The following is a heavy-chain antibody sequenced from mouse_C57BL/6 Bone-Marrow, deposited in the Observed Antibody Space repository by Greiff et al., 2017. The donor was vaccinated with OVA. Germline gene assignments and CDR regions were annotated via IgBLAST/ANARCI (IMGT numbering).Heavy chain of an antibody. CDR3: ARGRVSWYYGSGWFAY. Sequence: QVQLQQPGTELVKPGASVKLSCKASGYTFTSYWMHWVKQRPGQGLEWIGNINPSNGGTNYNEKLKSKATLTVDKSSSTAYMQLSSLTSEDSAVYYCARGRVSWYYGSGWFAYWGQGTLVTVSA. D-gene: IGHD1-1*01. V-gene: IGHV1-53*01. CDR2: INPSNGGT. J-gene: IGHJ3*01. CDR1: GYTFTSYW.